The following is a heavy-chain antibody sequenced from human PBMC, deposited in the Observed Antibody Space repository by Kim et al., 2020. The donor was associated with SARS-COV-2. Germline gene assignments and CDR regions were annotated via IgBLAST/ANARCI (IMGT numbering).Heavy chain of an antibody. Sequence: VNGRFTISRDDSKNTAYLQMNSLKTEDTAVYYCTRLEAPLGSGSEDFDYWGQGTLVTVSS. V-gene: IGHV3-73*01. J-gene: IGHJ4*02. D-gene: IGHD3-10*01. CDR3: TRLEAPLGSGSEDFDY.